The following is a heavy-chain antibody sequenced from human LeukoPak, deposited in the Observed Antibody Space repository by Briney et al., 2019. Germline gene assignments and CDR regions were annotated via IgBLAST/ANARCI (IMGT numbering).Heavy chain of an antibody. CDR3: ARGGYSSTLYGRYQH. J-gene: IGHJ1*01. V-gene: IGHV3-74*01. CDR1: EFAFRTYE. CDR2: INTDGSST. D-gene: IGHD6-13*01. Sequence: GGSLRLSCAATEFAFRTYEMHWVRQAPGKGLVWVSRINTDGSSTRYADSVKGRFTISRDNAKNTLDLQMNSLRAEDTAVFYCARGGYSSTLYGRYQHWGQGTLVTVSP.